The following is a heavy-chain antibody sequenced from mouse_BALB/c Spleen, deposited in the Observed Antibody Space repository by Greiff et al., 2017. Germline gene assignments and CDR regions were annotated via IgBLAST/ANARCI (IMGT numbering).Heavy chain of an antibody. D-gene: IGHD1-1*01. V-gene: IGHV3-8*02. Sequence: EVKLQESGPSLVKPSQTLSLTCSVTGDSITSGYWNWIRKFPGNKLEYMGYISYSGSTYYNPSLKSRISITRDTSKNQYYLQLNSVTTEDTATYYCARCYYGSSYAWFAYWGQGTLVTVSA. CDR2: ISYSGST. J-gene: IGHJ3*01. CDR3: ARCYYGSSYAWFAY. CDR1: GDSITSGY.